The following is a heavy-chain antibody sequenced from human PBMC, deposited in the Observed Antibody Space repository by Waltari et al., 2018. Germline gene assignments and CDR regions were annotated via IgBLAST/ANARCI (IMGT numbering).Heavy chain of an antibody. D-gene: IGHD3-10*01. J-gene: IGHJ4*02. CDR2: TWSDGSVE. CDR3: AKDAFGNTYLDY. CDR1: GFSLSNYG. Sequence: QVQLVESGGGVVQPGKSLRLSCVASGFSLSNYGMHWVRQTPGRGLEWVALTWSDGSVEYYADSVRGQFTVSRDNSKNILYLDMDSLRVDDTATYYCAKDAFGNTYLDYWGQGTLVTVSS. V-gene: IGHV3-33*03.